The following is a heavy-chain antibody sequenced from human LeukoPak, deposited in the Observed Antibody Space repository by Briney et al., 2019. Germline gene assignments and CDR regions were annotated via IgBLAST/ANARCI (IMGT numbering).Heavy chain of an antibody. CDR3: ARSVYGDWYWFDP. CDR1: GDSISRGGYY. CDR2: IFYSGST. V-gene: IGHV4-31*03. J-gene: IGHJ5*02. Sequence: PSQTLSLTCTVSGDSISRGGYYWSWIRQHSGKGLEWIGYIFYSGSTYYNPSLKSRVTISVDTSKNQFSLKLSSVTAADTAVYYCARSVYGDWYWFDPWGQGTLVTVSS. D-gene: IGHD4-17*01.